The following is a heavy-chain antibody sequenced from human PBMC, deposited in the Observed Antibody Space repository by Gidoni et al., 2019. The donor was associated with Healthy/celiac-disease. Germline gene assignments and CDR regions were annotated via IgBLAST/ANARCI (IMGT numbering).Heavy chain of an antibody. J-gene: IGHJ3*02. CDR1: GYSFTSYW. D-gene: IGHD1-1*01. Sequence: EVQLVQSGAEVKKPGESLRISCKGSGYSFTSYWISWVRQMPGKGLEWMGRIDPSDSYTNYSPSFQGHVTISADKSISTAYLQWSSLKASDTAMYYCARGRGEVERRGGAFDIWGQGTMVTVSS. CDR3: ARGRGEVERRGGAFDI. V-gene: IGHV5-10-1*03. CDR2: IDPSDSYT.